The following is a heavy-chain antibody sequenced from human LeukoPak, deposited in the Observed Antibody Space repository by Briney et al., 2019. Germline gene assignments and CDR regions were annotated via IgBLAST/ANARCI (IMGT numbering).Heavy chain of an antibody. CDR3: AGGDYVFGWFDP. V-gene: IGHV4-4*07. CDR2: IYTSESP. D-gene: IGHD4-17*01. Sequence: SETLSLTCTVSGGSIRSYYWSWIRQPAGKGLEWIGRIYTSESPTYNPSLKSRVTISVDTSKNQFSLKLSSVTAADTAVYYCAGGDYVFGWFDPWGQGTLVTVSS. J-gene: IGHJ5*02. CDR1: GGSIRSYY.